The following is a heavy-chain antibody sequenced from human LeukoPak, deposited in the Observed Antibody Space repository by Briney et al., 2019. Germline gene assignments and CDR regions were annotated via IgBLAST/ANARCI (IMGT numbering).Heavy chain of an antibody. D-gene: IGHD3-22*01. CDR2: MNPNSGNT. Sequence: ASVKVSCKASGYTFTGYDINWVRQATGQGLEWMGWMNPNSGNTGYAQNFQGRVTITRNTSISTAYMELSSLRSEDTAVYYCASATYYYDSSGYYPLVYWGQGTLVTVSS. CDR3: ASATYYYDSSGYYPLVY. J-gene: IGHJ4*02. CDR1: GYTFTGYD. V-gene: IGHV1-8*03.